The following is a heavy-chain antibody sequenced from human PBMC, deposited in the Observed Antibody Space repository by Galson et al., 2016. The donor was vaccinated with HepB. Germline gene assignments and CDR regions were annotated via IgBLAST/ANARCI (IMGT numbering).Heavy chain of an antibody. CDR2: FDPEDVET. V-gene: IGHV1-24*01. CDR3: ATERFNTVASPFFFDN. D-gene: IGHD4-23*01. Sequence: SVKVSCKVSGYTLSDLSMHWVRQAPGKGLEWMGGFDPEDVETIYSQKFQGRVTMTEDTSTDTAYMELSSLRSDDTAVYYWATERFNTVASPFFFDNWGQGNLVTLS. J-gene: IGHJ4*02. CDR1: GYTLSDLS.